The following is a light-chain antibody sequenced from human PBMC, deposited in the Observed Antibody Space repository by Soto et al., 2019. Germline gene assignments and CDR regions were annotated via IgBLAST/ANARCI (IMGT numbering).Light chain of an antibody. V-gene: IGKV3-20*01. CDR2: DTS. CDR3: QYQVT. CDR1: QSVGRRY. Sequence: IVLTQSPGTLSLSPGEIATLSCRASQSVGRRYLAWYQQKPGQAPMLLIYDTSERASDIPDRFSGSGSGTDFTLTISRLVPEDFAVYYCQYQVTFGGGTKVEIK. J-gene: IGKJ4*01.